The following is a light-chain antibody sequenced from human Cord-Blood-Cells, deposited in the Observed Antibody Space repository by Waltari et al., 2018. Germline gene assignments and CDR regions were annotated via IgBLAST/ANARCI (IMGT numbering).Light chain of an antibody. V-gene: IGKV1-39*01. CDR3: QQSYSTPLP. CDR1: QSISSY. CDR2: AAS. J-gene: IGKJ4*01. Sequence: DIQMTQSPSSLSASVGDRVTITCRASQSISSYLNWYQQKPGKAPKLLIYAASSLQSGVPSRFSCSGSGTDFTLTICSLQPEDFATYYCQQSYSTPLPFGGGTKVEIK.